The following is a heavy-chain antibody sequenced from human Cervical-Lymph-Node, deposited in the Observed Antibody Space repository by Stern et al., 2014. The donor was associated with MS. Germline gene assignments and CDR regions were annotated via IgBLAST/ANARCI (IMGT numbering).Heavy chain of an antibody. CDR1: GFSFDEYN. CDR2: LSWNSENI. V-gene: IGHV3-9*01. CDR3: ASNPFYYYGFDV. Sequence: EVQLVESGGGLVQPGRSLRLSCVASGFSFDEYNMHWVRQAPGKGLEWVSGLSWNSENIGYAASVKVRFTISRDNAKNSLYLQMNSLRAEDTAVYYCASNPFYYYGFDVWGQGTTVTVSS. J-gene: IGHJ6*02. D-gene: IGHD1-14*01.